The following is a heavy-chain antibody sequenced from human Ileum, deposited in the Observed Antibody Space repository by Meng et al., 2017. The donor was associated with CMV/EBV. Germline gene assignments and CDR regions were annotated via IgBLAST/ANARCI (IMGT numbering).Heavy chain of an antibody. V-gene: IGHV3-7*01. CDR1: GFTFSSYW. CDR2: IKEDGSEG. Sequence: GESLKISCAASGFTFSSYWLTWVRQAPGKGLEWVANIKEDGSEGNYVDSVKRRSTITRNNNRSSLFLQMDNLLADDAAVYHSAGSHDTYHSRRTGFFWGLGTVVTVSS. D-gene: IGHD3/OR15-3a*01. J-gene: IGHJ4*02. CDR3: AGSHDTYHSRRTGFF.